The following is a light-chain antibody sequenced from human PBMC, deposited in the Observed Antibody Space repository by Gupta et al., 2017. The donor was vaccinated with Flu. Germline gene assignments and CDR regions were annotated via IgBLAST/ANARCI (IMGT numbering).Light chain of an antibody. CDR3: QAWDTITAAVV. J-gene: IGLJ2*01. Sequence: SSELTQPPSVFVFPGQTASIACSGDRLGDKYVCWYQQKPGQSPVLVLFQDSNRPSGIPERFSGSNSGNTATLTINGTQARDEADYYCQAWDTITAAVVFGGGTKLTVL. V-gene: IGLV3-1*01. CDR1: RLGDKY. CDR2: QDS.